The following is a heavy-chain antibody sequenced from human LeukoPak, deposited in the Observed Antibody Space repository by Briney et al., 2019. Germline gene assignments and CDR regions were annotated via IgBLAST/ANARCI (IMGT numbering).Heavy chain of an antibody. CDR1: GGSISSYY. V-gene: IGHV4-59*01. CDR3: ARGLRYFDWLPPPYYYYYYMDV. CDR2: IYYSGST. D-gene: IGHD3-9*01. J-gene: IGHJ6*03. Sequence: SETLSLTCTVSGGSISSYYWSWIRQPPGKGLEWIGYIYYSGSTNYNPSLKSRVTISVDTSKNQFSLKLSSVTAADTAVYYCARGLRYFDWLPPPYYYYYYMDVWGKGTTVTVSS.